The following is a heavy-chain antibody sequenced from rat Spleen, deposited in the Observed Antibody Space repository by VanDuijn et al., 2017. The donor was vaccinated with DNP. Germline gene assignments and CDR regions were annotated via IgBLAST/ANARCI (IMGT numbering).Heavy chain of an antibody. J-gene: IGHJ3*01. D-gene: IGHD1-4*01. CDR2: IGSDGYAT. Sequence: EVQLVESGGGLVQPGRSLKLSCAASGFSFSYYYMAWVRQAPTKGLEWVAYIGSDGYATYYGDDVKGRFLISRDNAKSTLYLQMNSLRSEDTATYYCARHEYNYGFAYWGQGTLVTVSS. CDR3: ARHEYNYGFAY. CDR1: GFSFSYYY. V-gene: IGHV5-22*01.